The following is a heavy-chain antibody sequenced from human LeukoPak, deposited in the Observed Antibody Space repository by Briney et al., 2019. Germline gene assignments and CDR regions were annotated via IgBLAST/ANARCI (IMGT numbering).Heavy chain of an antibody. CDR1: GGSFIGYY. J-gene: IGHJ5*02. V-gene: IGHV4-34*01. D-gene: IGHD5-18*01. Sequence: SETLSLTCAVYGGSFIGYYWSWIRQPPGKVLDCIGEINHSGSTNYNPSLKSGVNISVDTSKNQLSLKLSSVTGEDTAVYYCVRESGYSYGYGGLVARWFDPWGQGTLVTVSS. CDR2: INHSGST. CDR3: VRESGYSYGYGGLVARWFDP.